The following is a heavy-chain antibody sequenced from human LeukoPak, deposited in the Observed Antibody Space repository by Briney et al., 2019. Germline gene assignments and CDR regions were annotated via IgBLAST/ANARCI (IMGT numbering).Heavy chain of an antibody. J-gene: IGHJ4*02. CDR1: GGSISSGDYY. V-gene: IGHV4-30-4*01. Sequence: SETLSLTRTVSGGSISSGDYYWSWIRQPPGKGLEWIGYIYYSGSTYYNPSLKSRVTISVDTSKNQFSLKLSFVTAADTAVYYCARRLVGLVRGVIIDWGQGTLVTVSS. D-gene: IGHD3-10*01. CDR3: ARRLVGLVRGVIID. CDR2: IYYSGST.